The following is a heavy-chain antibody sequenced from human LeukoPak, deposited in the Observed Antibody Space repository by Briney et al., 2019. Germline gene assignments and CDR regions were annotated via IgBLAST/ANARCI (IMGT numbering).Heavy chain of an antibody. V-gene: IGHV1-24*01. CDR1: GYTLTELS. Sequence: ASVKVSCKVSGYTLTELSMHWVRQAPGKGLEWMGGFDPEDGETIYAQKFQGRVTMTEDTSTDTAYMELSSLGSEDTAVYYCSGSYYGYFDYWGQGTLVTVSS. CDR3: SGSYYGYFDY. J-gene: IGHJ4*02. D-gene: IGHD3-10*01. CDR2: FDPEDGET.